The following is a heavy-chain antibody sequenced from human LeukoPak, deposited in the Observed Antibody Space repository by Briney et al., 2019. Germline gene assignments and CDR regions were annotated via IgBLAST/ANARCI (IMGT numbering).Heavy chain of an antibody. V-gene: IGHV3-23*01. Sequence: GGSLRLSCAASGFSFSTYAMSWVRQAPGKGLEWVSVISSSGSTYYADSVKGRFTISRDNSKNTLYLQMNSLRAEDTAVCYCARGGDSSGSIRSAFDIWGQGTMVTVSS. CDR2: ISSSGST. J-gene: IGHJ3*02. CDR1: GFSFSTYA. D-gene: IGHD3-22*01. CDR3: ARGGDSSGSIRSAFDI.